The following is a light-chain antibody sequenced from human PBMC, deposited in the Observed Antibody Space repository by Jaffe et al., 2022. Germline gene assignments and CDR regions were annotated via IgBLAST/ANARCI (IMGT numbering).Light chain of an antibody. Sequence: QSALTQPASVSGSPGQSITISCTGTSSDVGGYNSVSWYQQHPGKAPKLIIYDVSIRPSGVSSRFSGSKSGNTASLTISGLQGEDEADYYCSSYTSTPNWVFGGGTKLTVL. CDR2: DVS. J-gene: IGLJ3*02. V-gene: IGLV2-14*03. CDR3: SSYTSTPNWV. CDR1: SSDVGGYNS.